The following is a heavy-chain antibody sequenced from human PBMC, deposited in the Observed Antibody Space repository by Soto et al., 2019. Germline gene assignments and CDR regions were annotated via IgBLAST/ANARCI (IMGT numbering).Heavy chain of an antibody. D-gene: IGHD2-15*01. V-gene: IGHV1-69*12. CDR3: ATGKGCSGGSCYYNWFDP. Sequence: QVQLVQSGAEVKKPGSSVKVSCKASGGTFSSYAISWVRQAPGQGLEWMGGIIPIFGTANYAQKFQGRVTITADESTSTAYMGLSSLRSEDTGVYYCATGKGCSGGSCYYNWFDPWGQGTLVTVSS. J-gene: IGHJ5*02. CDR2: IIPIFGTA. CDR1: GGTFSSYA.